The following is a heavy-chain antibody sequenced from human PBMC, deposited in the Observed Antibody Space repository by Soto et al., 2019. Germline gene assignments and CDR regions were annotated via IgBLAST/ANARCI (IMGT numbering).Heavy chain of an antibody. CDR1: GFTFKLYT. CDR3: ARDAASSLDH. V-gene: IGHV3-21*06. J-gene: IGHJ4*02. CDR2: CTPSSTSI. D-gene: IGHD6-13*01. Sequence: PGGSLRLSCAASGFTFKLYTMHWVRQAPGKGLEWLSFCTPSSTSISYADSLEGRFTISRDNAKNSLYLQIHNLRAEDTAVYYCARDAASSLDHWGQGTLVTVSS.